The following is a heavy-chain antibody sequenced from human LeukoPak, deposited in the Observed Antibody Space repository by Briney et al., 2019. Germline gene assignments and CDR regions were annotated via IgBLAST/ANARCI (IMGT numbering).Heavy chain of an antibody. CDR2: ISYDGSNK. D-gene: IGHD1-26*01. J-gene: IGHJ4*02. Sequence: GGSLRLSCAASGFTFSSYAMHWVRQAPGKGLEWVAVISYDGSNKYYADSVKGRFTISRDNSKNTLYLQMNSLRAEDTAVYYCARQSYVFDYWGQGALVTVSS. CDR3: ARQSYVFDY. V-gene: IGHV3-30-3*01. CDR1: GFTFSSYA.